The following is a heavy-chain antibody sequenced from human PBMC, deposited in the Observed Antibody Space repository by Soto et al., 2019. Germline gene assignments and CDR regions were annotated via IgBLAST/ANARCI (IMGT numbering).Heavy chain of an antibody. D-gene: IGHD6-19*01. J-gene: IGHJ4*02. CDR2: ISSSGSTI. Sequence: EVQLVESGGGLVQPGGSLRLSCAASGFTFSSYEMNWVRQAPGKGLEWVSYISSSGSTIYYADSVKGRFTISRDNAKNSLYLQMNSLRAGDTGVYYWARGQYSSGGGYFDYWGQETLVTVSS. CDR3: ARGQYSSGGGYFDY. CDR1: GFTFSSYE. V-gene: IGHV3-48*03.